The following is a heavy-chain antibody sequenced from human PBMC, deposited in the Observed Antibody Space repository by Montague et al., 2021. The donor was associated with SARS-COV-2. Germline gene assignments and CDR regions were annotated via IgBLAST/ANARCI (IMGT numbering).Heavy chain of an antibody. J-gene: IGHJ1*01. Sequence: SETLSLTCAVSGGSISSSNWCSWVRQPPGKGLEWIGEIYHSGSTNNNPSLKSRVTISVDKSKNQFSLELSSVTAADTAVYYCASRGAVAGKVYFQHWGQGTLVTVSS. V-gene: IGHV4-4*02. CDR1: GGSISSSNW. CDR3: ASRGAVAGKVYFQH. D-gene: IGHD6-19*01. CDR2: IYHSGST.